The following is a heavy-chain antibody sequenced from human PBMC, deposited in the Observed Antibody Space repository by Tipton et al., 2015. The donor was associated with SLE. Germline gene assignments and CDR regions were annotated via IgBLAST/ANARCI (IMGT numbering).Heavy chain of an antibody. CDR2: IKQDGSEK. Sequence: GSLRLSCATSGFTFTSYWMSWVRQAPGKGLEWVATIKQDGSEKYYVDSVKGRFTIARDNAKNSLSLQMNSLRAEDTAVYYCARNFWSGYYGPYFDYWGQGTLVTVSS. D-gene: IGHD3-3*01. V-gene: IGHV3-7*01. CDR1: GFTFTSYW. CDR3: ARNFWSGYYGPYFDY. J-gene: IGHJ4*02.